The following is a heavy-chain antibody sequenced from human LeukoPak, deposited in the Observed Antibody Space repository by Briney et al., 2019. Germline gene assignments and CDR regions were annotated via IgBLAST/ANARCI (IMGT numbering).Heavy chain of an antibody. D-gene: IGHD3-10*01. V-gene: IGHV3-48*03. Sequence: GGSLRLSCAASGFDFSAYEMNWVRQAPGKGLEWVAYYAGSDTTKYYADSVKGRFTISRDNAKNSLYLQMNSLRAEDTALYYCTTLGFHLDSWGQGTLVTVSS. CDR1: GFDFSAYE. J-gene: IGHJ4*02. CDR2: YAGSDTTK. CDR3: TTLGFHLDS.